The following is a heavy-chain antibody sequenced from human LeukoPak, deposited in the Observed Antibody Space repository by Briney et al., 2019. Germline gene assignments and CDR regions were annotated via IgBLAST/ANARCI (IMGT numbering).Heavy chain of an antibody. J-gene: IGHJ4*02. CDR1: GFTFSSYA. CDR3: AKDSPFSGTSDY. CDR2: ISGSGGST. Sequence: GGSLRLSCAAPGFTFSSYAMSWVRQAPGKGLEWASAISGSGGSTYYADSVKGRFTISRDNSKNTLYLQMNSLKAEDTAVYYCAKDSPFSGTSDYWGQGTLVTVSS. V-gene: IGHV3-23*01. D-gene: IGHD6-13*01.